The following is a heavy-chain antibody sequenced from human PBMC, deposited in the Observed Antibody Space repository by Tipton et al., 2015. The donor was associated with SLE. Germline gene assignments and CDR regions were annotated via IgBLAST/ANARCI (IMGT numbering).Heavy chain of an antibody. J-gene: IGHJ5*02. V-gene: IGHV1-2*06. D-gene: IGHD2-21*01. CDR2: INPNSGVT. CDR1: GNTFAGYY. Sequence: QLVQSGAEVKKPGASVKVSCNTSGNTFAGYYVNWLRQAPGQGLEWMGRINPNSGVTDYARNFQGRVTMTRDTSMNTVHMELTSLISDDPAIYYCASGGDCYTATACFFDPWGQGTLVTVSS. CDR3: ASGGDCYTATACFFDP.